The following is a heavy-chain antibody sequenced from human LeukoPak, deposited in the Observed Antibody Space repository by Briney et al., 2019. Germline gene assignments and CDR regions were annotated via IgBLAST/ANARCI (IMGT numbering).Heavy chain of an antibody. D-gene: IGHD3-16*01. CDR2: ISSSSSII. J-gene: IGHJ4*02. V-gene: IGHV3-48*04. CDR1: GFTFSTYS. Sequence: GGSLRLSCAASGFTFSTYSMTWVRQAPGKGLEWISYISSSSSIINYAESVRGRFTISRDNAKNLLYLQMNSLRAEDTAVYYCGRDYEERTTDYWGQGTLVTVSS. CDR3: GRDYEERTTDY.